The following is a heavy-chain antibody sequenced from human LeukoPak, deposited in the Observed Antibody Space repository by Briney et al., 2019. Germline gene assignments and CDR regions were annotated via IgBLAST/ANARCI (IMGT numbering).Heavy chain of an antibody. CDR2: INWNGGST. D-gene: IGHD3-16*01. CDR1: GFTFDDYG. V-gene: IGHV3-20*04. J-gene: IGHJ3*02. Sequence: GGSLRLSCAASGFTFDDYGMSWVRQAPGKGLEWVSGINWNGGSTRYTDSVKGRFTISRDNAKNSLYVQMNSLRVEDTALYYCARVHQVAGDDAFDIWGHGTMVTVSS. CDR3: ARVHQVAGDDAFDI.